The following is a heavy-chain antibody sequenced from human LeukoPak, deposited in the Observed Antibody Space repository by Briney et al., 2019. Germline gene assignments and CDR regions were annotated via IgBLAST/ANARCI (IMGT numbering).Heavy chain of an antibody. V-gene: IGHV4-34*01. CDR2: INHSGST. J-gene: IGHJ4*02. D-gene: IGHD5-24*01. CDR1: GGSFSGYY. CDR3: ARHGRPGGRDGYASDYFDY. Sequence: SETLSLTCAVYGGSFSGYYWSWIRQPPGKGLEWIGEINHSGSTNYNPSLKSRVTISVDTSKNQFSLKLSSVTAADTAVYYCARHGRPGGRDGYASDYFDYWGQGTLVTVSS.